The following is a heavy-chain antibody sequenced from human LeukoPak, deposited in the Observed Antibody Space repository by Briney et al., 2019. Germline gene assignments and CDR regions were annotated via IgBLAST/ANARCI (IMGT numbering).Heavy chain of an antibody. CDR1: GFTFSSYN. D-gene: IGHD3-16*01. CDR2: IDQSGGRN. V-gene: IGHV3-7*05. CDR3: ARDVEGGTFDI. J-gene: IGHJ3*02. Sequence: GGSLRLSCAASGFTFSSYNMNWVRQAPGRGLEWVANIDQSGGRNNYVDSVKGRFTISRDNAENSLFLEMSSLRADDTAVYFCARDVEGGTFDIWGQGTTVTVSS.